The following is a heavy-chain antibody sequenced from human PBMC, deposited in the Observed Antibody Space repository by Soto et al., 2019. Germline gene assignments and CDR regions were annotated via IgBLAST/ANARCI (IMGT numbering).Heavy chain of an antibody. CDR1: GFTFSSYG. D-gene: IGHD6-19*01. CDR3: ARDIIAIAVAGRFDY. J-gene: IGHJ4*02. CDR2: IWYDGSNK. V-gene: IGHV3-33*01. Sequence: QVQLVESGGGVVQPGRSLRLSCAASGFTFSSYGMHWVRQAPGKGLEWVAVIWYDGSNKYYADSVKGRFTISRDNSKNTLYLQMNSLRAEDTAVYYCARDIIAIAVAGRFDYWGQGTLVTVSS.